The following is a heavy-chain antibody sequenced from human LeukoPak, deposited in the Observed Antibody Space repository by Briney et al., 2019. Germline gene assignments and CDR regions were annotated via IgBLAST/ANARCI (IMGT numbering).Heavy chain of an antibody. V-gene: IGHV1-18*01. J-gene: IGHJ4*02. Sequence: GASVKVSCKASGYTFTSYGISWVRQAPGQGLEWMGWISAYNGNTNYAQKLQGRVTMTTDTSTSTAYMELRSLRSDDTAVYYCARESFPLSPYDYVWGSYRTNYYFDYWGQGTLVTVPS. CDR1: GYTFTSYG. CDR3: ARESFPLSPYDYVWGSYRTNYYFDY. D-gene: IGHD3-16*02. CDR2: ISAYNGNT.